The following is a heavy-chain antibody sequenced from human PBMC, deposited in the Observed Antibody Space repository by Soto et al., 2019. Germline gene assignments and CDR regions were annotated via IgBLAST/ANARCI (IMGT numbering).Heavy chain of an antibody. CDR1: GFTFSTYW. Sequence: PGGSLRLSCVASGFTFSTYWMHWVRQTPGEGLVWVSHTDSDGTFTTYTDSVKGRFTISRDNAKSTLYLQMNSLRAEDTAVYYCAKSSGYLPYFDYWGQGTLVTVSS. J-gene: IGHJ4*02. CDR3: AKSSGYLPYFDY. D-gene: IGHD3-22*01. V-gene: IGHV3-74*01. CDR2: TDSDGTFT.